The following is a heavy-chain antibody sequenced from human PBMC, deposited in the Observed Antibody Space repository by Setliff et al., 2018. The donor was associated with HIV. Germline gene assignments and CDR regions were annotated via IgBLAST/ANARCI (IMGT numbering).Heavy chain of an antibody. CDR3: AKELAASGLGYFDS. Sequence: LRLSCAASGFTFSNYAMSWVRQAPGEGLEWVSAILSTGERTFYADSVKGRFTISRDNAKNTVYLQMNSLRAEDTAEYYCAKELAASGLGYFDSWGRGILVTVS. CDR1: GFTFSNYA. CDR2: ILSTGERT. J-gene: IGHJ4*02. D-gene: IGHD3-22*01. V-gene: IGHV3-23*01.